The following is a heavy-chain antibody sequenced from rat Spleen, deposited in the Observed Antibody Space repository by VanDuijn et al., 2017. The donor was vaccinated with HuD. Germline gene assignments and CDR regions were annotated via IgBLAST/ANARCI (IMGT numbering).Heavy chain of an antibody. V-gene: IGHV2-43*01. D-gene: IGHD5-1*01. CDR3: ARDKGLGALDF. CDR1: GFSLTSHH. Sequence: QVQLKESGPGLVQPSQTLSLTCTVSGFSLTSHHVSWVRQSPGKGLEWMGVIWTGGGTAYNSLLKSRLTITRDTSKSQVYLKMNSLQTEDTATYYCARDKGLGALDFWGQGVMVTVSS. CDR2: IWTGGGT. J-gene: IGHJ2*01.